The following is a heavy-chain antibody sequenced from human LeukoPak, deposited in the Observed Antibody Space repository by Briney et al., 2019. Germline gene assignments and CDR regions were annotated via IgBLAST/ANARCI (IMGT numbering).Heavy chain of an antibody. CDR3: AIDQPYYYDSSGYYPTLDY. CDR1: GFXFSSYG. CDR2: IWYDGSNK. D-gene: IGHD3-22*01. Sequence: GRSLRLSCAASGFXFSSYGMHWVRQAPGKGLEWVAVIWYDGSNKYYADSVKGRFTISRDNSKNTLYLQMNSLRAEDTAVYYCAIDQPYYYDSSGYYPTLDYWGQGTLVTVSS. V-gene: IGHV3-33*01. J-gene: IGHJ4*02.